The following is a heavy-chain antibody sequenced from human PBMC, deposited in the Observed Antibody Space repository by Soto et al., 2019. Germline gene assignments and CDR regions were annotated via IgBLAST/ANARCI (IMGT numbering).Heavy chain of an antibody. CDR3: ARDLAAGDH. Sequence: QVQLVQSGAAVKKPGASVKLSCRTSGYTFTHYYIHWVRQAPGQGLEWLAIINPASGSTNYAQDFQGRVTLTMDTSTTTVYMELSGLRAEDTAIVYCARDLAAGDHWGQGTGVTVSS. V-gene: IGHV1-46*01. J-gene: IGHJ4*02. CDR2: INPASGST. D-gene: IGHD6-13*01. CDR1: GYTFTHYY.